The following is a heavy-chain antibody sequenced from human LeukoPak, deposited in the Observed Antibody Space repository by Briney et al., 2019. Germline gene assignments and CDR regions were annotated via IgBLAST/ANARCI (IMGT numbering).Heavy chain of an antibody. CDR2: IIPIFGTA. CDR1: GGTFSSYA. J-gene: IGHJ4*02. V-gene: IGHV1-69*05. D-gene: IGHD3-22*01. Sequence: SVKVSCKASGGTFSSYAISWVRQAPGQGLEWMGGIIPIFGTANYAQKFQGRVTITTDESTSTACMELSSLRSEDTAVYYCARVAGILYDSSGKAWGYWGQGTLVTVSS. CDR3: ARVAGILYDSSGKAWGY.